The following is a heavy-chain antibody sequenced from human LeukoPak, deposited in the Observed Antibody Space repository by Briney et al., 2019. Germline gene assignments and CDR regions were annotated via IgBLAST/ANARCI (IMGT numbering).Heavy chain of an antibody. CDR1: GYTFTSYG. Sequence: GASVKVSCKASGYTFTSYGISWVRQAPGQGLEWMGWISAYNGNTNYAQKLQGRVTMTTDTSTSTAYMELSSLRSEDTAVYYCATDLRFGVVLDAFDIWGQGTMVTVSS. D-gene: IGHD3-3*01. CDR3: ATDLRFGVVLDAFDI. V-gene: IGHV1-18*01. CDR2: ISAYNGNT. J-gene: IGHJ3*02.